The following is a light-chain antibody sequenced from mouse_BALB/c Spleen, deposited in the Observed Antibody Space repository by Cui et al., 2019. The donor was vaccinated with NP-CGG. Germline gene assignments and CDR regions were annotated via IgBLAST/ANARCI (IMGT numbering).Light chain of an antibody. J-gene: IGLJ1*01. CDR3: ALWYSNHWV. CDR2: GTN. Sequence: QALVTQESVLTTSPGETVTLTGRSSTRAVTTSNYANWVQEKPDHLFTGLIGGTNNRAPGVPARFSGSLIGDKAALTITGAQTEDEAIYFCALWYSNHWVFGGGTKLTVL. CDR1: TRAVTTSNY. V-gene: IGLV1*01.